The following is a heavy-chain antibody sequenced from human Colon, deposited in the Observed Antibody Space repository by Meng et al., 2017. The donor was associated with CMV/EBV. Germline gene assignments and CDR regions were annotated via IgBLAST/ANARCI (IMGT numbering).Heavy chain of an antibody. V-gene: IGHV3-30*02. D-gene: IGHD4-17*01. CDR2: IRYDGATQ. Sequence: GESLKISCAASGFTFNTYGIHWVRQAPGKGLEWVAFIRYDGATQYYADSVRGRFAISRDNSENTLYLQMNSLRAEDSAVYYCAKAHYADPSWGQGTLVTVSS. CDR1: GFTFNTYG. CDR3: AKAHYADPS. J-gene: IGHJ5*02.